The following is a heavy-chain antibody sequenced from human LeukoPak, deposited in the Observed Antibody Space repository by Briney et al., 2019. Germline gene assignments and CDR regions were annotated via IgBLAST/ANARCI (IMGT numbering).Heavy chain of an antibody. J-gene: IGHJ4*02. V-gene: IGHV4-59*01. Sequence: SETLSLTCTVSGGSISSYYWSWIRQPPGKGLEWIGYIYYSGGTNYNPSLKSRVTISVDTSKNQFSLKLSSVTAADTAVYCCARGSIAALGYWGQGTLVTVSS. D-gene: IGHD6-6*01. CDR1: GGSISSYY. CDR2: IYYSGGT. CDR3: ARGSIAALGY.